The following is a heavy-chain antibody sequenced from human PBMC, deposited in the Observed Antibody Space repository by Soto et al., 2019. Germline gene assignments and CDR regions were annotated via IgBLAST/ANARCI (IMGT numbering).Heavy chain of an antibody. V-gene: IGHV2-70*11. CDR2: IDWDDDK. D-gene: IGHD2-15*01. Sequence: GSGPTLVNPTQTLTLTCTFSGFSLSTSGICVSWIRQPPGKALEWLARIDWDDDKHYSTSLKTRLTISKDTSKNQVVLTMTNMDPVDTATYYCARVTKWWPQVDYWGQGILVTVSS. CDR1: GFSLSTSGIC. J-gene: IGHJ4*02. CDR3: ARVTKWWPQVDY.